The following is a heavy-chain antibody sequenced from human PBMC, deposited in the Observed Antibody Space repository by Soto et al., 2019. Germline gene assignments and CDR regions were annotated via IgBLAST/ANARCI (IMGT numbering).Heavy chain of an antibody. Sequence: ASVKVSCKASGYTFTSYGISWVRQAPGQGLEWMGWISAYNGNTNYAQKLQGRATMTTDTSTSTAYMELRSLRSDDTAVYYCARDGKYSSGWIDAFDIWGQGTMVTVSS. CDR3: ARDGKYSSGWIDAFDI. D-gene: IGHD6-19*01. V-gene: IGHV1-18*01. CDR1: GYTFTSYG. CDR2: ISAYNGNT. J-gene: IGHJ3*02.